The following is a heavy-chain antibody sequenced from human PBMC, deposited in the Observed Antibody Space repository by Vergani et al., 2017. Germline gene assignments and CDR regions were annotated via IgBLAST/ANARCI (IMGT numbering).Heavy chain of an antibody. CDR1: GFTFSDYY. Sequence: QVQLVESGGGLVKPGGSLRLSCAASGFTFSDYYMSWIRPAPGKGLEWVSYIGSSGSTIYYADSVKGRFTISRDNAKNSLYLQMNSLRAEDTAVYYCSGGFLECDYAFDIWGQGTMVTVSS. CDR2: IGSSGSTI. V-gene: IGHV3-11*01. D-gene: IGHD3-3*01. J-gene: IGHJ3*02. CDR3: SGGFLECDYAFDI.